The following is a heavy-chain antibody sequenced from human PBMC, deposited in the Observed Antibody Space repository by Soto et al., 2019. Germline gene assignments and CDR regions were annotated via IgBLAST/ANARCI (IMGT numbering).Heavy chain of an antibody. CDR3: ARGDRGAFDD. Sequence: EVQLVESGGDLVQPGGSPRLSCAASGFTFSYYWMHWVRQPPGKGLVWVSRIHSDGSATTYADSVEGRFTISRDNAKNRLYLQMNSLTDDDTAVYYCARGDRGAFDDCGQGTLVTVSS. CDR1: GFTFSYYW. J-gene: IGHJ4*02. V-gene: IGHV3-74*01. CDR2: IHSDGSAT. D-gene: IGHD3-10*01.